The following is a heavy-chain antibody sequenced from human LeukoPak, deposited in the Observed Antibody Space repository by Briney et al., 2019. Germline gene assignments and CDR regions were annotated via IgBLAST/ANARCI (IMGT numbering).Heavy chain of an antibody. Sequence: LSLTCTVSGGSISSYYWSWIRQAPGKGLEWVSYISNTGSFISYADSVKGRFTISRDNAKNSLYLQMNSLRAEDAAAYYCVRARGAGPGAHFDYWGQGTLVTVSS. CDR1: GGSISSYY. V-gene: IGHV3-11*01. J-gene: IGHJ4*02. CDR3: VRARGAGPGAHFDY. D-gene: IGHD3-10*01. CDR2: ISNTGSFI.